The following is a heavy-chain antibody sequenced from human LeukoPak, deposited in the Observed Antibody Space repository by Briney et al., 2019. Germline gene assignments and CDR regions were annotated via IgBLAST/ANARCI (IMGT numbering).Heavy chain of an antibody. CDR2: ISGSGGST. CDR3: ATEEAIVVVPAAIQGEDY. V-gene: IGHV3-23*01. J-gene: IGHJ4*02. D-gene: IGHD2-2*02. Sequence: GGSLRLSCAASGFTFSSYAMSWVRQAPGKGPEWVSAISGSGGSTYYADSVKGRFTISRDNSKNTLYLQMNSLRAEDTAVYYCATEEAIVVVPAAIQGEDYWGQGTLVTVSS. CDR1: GFTFSSYA.